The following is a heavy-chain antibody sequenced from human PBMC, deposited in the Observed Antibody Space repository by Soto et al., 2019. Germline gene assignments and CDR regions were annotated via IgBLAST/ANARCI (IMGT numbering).Heavy chain of an antibody. J-gene: IGHJ4*02. CDR3: VTDYMRGRDY. D-gene: IGHD5-12*01. CDR1: GYSFISYG. CDR2: INGGNGGT. Sequence: QVQLVQSGAEVKKPGASVKISCKASGYSFISYGIHWVRQAPGQRPEWMGWINGGNGGTEYSQSFQGRVTITMDTSATPVSLELRSLLSLDTAIYSGVTDYMRGRDYWGQGDLVAVSS. V-gene: IGHV1-3*01.